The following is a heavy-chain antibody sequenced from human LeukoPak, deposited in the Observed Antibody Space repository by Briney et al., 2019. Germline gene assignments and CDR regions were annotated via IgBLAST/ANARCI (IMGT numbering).Heavy chain of an antibody. J-gene: IGHJ6*02. CDR1: GFTFDDYA. V-gene: IGHV3-9*01. CDR3: AKDGPNCSGGSCYHDFMDV. CDR2: ISWNSGSI. D-gene: IGHD2-15*01. Sequence: PGGSLRLSCAASGFTFDDYAMHWVRQAPGKGLEWVSGISWNSGSIGYADSVKGRFTISRDNAKNSLYLQMNSLRAEDTALYYCAKDGPNCSGGSCYHDFMDVWGQGTTVTVSS.